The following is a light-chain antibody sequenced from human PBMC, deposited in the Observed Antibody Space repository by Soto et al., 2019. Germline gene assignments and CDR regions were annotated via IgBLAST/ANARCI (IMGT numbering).Light chain of an antibody. V-gene: IGKV1-33*01. J-gene: IGKJ3*01. Sequence: DIQMTQSPSSLSASVGDRVTITCQARQDITSYLNWYQHKPGKAPKLLIYDASILEAGLPPRFSGSGSGTDFTLTISSLQPEEVATYYCQHCDYLPIVGPGTTVDFK. CDR3: QHCDYLPI. CDR2: DAS. CDR1: QDITSY.